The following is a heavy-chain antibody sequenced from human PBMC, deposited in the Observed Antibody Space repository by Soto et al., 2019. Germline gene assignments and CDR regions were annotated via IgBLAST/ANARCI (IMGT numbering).Heavy chain of an antibody. D-gene: IGHD1-26*01. V-gene: IGHV1-2*02. J-gene: IGHJ4*02. CDR1: GYTFTGHY. Sequence: ASVKVSCKASGYTFTGHYIHWVRQAPEQGPEWMGEIGPESGATRYAQKFQGRVTMTRDTSITTVYMELKNLSPDGTAVYYCGRGRSGQIVVFYWGQGTPVIVSS. CDR2: IGPESGAT. CDR3: GRGRSGQIVVFY.